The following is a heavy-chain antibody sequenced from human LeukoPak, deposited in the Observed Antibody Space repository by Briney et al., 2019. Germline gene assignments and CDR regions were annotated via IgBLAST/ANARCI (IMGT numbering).Heavy chain of an antibody. Sequence: GGSLRLSCAASGFTFSSYSMNWVRQAPGKGLEWVSFIRSSSSYIYYADSVKGRFTISRDNAKNLLYLQMNSLRTEDTAVYYREAYSGSYDFDLWGQGTLVTVSS. CDR1: GFTFSSYS. CDR3: EAYSGSYDFDL. J-gene: IGHJ4*02. CDR2: IRSSSSYI. D-gene: IGHD1-26*01. V-gene: IGHV3-21*01.